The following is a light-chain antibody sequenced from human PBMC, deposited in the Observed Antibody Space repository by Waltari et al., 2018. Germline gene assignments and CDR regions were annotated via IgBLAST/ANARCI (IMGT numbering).Light chain of an antibody. CDR1: QSVLFSSNNTNY. J-gene: IGKJ2*03. Sequence: DIVMTQSPDSLAVSLGERATINCKSSQSVLFSSNNTNYLAWYQQKPGQPPKLLIYWASTRESGVPDRFSGSGSGTDFTLTISSLQAEDVAVYYCQQYYSIPRSFGQGTKLEIK. V-gene: IGKV4-1*01. CDR3: QQYYSIPRS. CDR2: WAS.